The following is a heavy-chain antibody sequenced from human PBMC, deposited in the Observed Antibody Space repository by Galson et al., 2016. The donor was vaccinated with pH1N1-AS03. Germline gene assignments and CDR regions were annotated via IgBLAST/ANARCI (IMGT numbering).Heavy chain of an antibody. CDR1: GFSFSSYA. J-gene: IGHJ6*02. D-gene: IGHD4-17*01. CDR3: AKGMTKVTSIYGMDV. Sequence: SLRLSCAASGFSFSSYAMSWVRQAPGKGLEWISGISASGGSTNYVESLKGRFTISRDNSRNTLDLQMNSLRADDTAIYYCAKGMTKVTSIYGMDVWGQGTTVSVSS. CDR2: ISASGGST. V-gene: IGHV3-23*01.